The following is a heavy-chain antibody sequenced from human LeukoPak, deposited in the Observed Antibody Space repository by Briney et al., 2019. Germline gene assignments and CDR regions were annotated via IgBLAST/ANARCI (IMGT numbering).Heavy chain of an antibody. CDR3: ARRGGAIAGDFDY. V-gene: IGHV4-31*03. D-gene: IGHD2-21*01. J-gene: IGHJ4*02. CDR2: IYYSGST. CDR1: GGSISSGGYY. Sequence: TSSETLSLTCTVSGGSISSGGYYWSWIRQHPGKGLEWIGYIYYSGSTYYNPSLKSRVTISVDTSKNQFSLKLSSVTAADTAVYYCARRGGAIAGDFDYWGQGTLVTVSS.